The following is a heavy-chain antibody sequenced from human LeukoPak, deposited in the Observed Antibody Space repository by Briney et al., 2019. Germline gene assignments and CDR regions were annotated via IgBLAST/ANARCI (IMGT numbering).Heavy chain of an antibody. Sequence: GGSLRLSCAASGFTFTSYWMSWVRQAPGKGLEWVANIKQDGSEKYYVDSVKGRFTISRDNAHNSLYLQMNSLRAEDTAVYYCARGRGGLLWFGEFNSWGQGTLVTVSS. D-gene: IGHD3-10*01. CDR3: ARGRGGLLWFGEFNS. CDR2: IKQDGSEK. CDR1: GFTFTSYW. J-gene: IGHJ4*02. V-gene: IGHV3-7*01.